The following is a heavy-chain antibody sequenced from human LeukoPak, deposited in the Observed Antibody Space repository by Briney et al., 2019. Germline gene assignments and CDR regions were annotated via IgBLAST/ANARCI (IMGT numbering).Heavy chain of an antibody. CDR3: ARGIAAAAHPHRPLDY. J-gene: IGHJ4*02. CDR1: GGTFSSYA. CDR2: IVPILGIA. Sequence: SVKVSCKASGGTFSSYAISWVRQAPGQGLEWMGRIVPILGIANYAQKFQGRVTITADKSTSTAYMELSSLRSEDTAVYYCARGIAAAAHPHRPLDYWGQGTLVTVSS. D-gene: IGHD6-13*01. V-gene: IGHV1-69*04.